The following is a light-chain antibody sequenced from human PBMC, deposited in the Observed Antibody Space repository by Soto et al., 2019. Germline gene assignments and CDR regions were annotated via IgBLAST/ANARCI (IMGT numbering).Light chain of an antibody. CDR1: SSNIGGNP. V-gene: IGLV1-44*01. CDR2: NNN. CDR3: AAWHDSLNGPV. Sequence: QSVLTQPPSASGTPGQRVTISCSGSSSNIGGNPVNWYQQLPGTAPKLRIYNNNQRPSGVPDRFSGSKSGTSASLAISGLQSEDEGDYYCAAWHDSLNGPVFGGGTKLTVL. J-gene: IGLJ3*02.